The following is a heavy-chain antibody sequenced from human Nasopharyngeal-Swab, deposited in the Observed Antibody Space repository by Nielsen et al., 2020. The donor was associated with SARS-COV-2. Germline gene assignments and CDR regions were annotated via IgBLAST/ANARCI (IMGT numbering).Heavy chain of an antibody. V-gene: IGHV4-31*03. Sequence: TLSLTCTVSGGSISSGGYYWSWIRQHPGKGLEWIGYIYYSGSTYYNPSLKSRVTISVDTSKNQFSLKLTSVTAADTAVFFCARGRYTAWSTSYYFDYWGQGTLVTVSS. CDR3: ARGRYTAWSTSYYFDY. CDR2: IYYSGST. D-gene: IGHD5-18*01. J-gene: IGHJ4*02. CDR1: GGSISSGGYY.